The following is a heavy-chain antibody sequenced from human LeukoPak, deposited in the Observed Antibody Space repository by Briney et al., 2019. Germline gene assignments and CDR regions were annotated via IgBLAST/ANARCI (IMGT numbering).Heavy chain of an antibody. J-gene: IGHJ4*02. CDR1: GYTFTGYY. CDR2: INPNSGGT. V-gene: IGHV1-2*06. Sequence: ASVKVSCKASGYTFTGYYMHWVRQAPGQGLEWMGRINPNSGGTNYAQKFQGRVTMTRDTSISTAYMELSRLRSDDTAVYYCARDLGYCTNGVCHTRFDYWGQGTLVAVSS. D-gene: IGHD2-8*01. CDR3: ARDLGYCTNGVCHTRFDY.